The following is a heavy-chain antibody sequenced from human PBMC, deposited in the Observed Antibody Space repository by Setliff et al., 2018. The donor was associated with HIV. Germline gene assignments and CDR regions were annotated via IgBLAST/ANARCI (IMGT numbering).Heavy chain of an antibody. CDR3: AREIPLRGNANMWDYYAMDV. D-gene: IGHD3-16*01. V-gene: IGHV4-61*09. CDR1: GGSISSGNHY. CDR2: IYASGST. Sequence: PSETLSLTCTVSGGSISSGNHYWAWIRQPAGKRLEWIGHIYASGSTYYNPSLNSRASISVDTSNSQVSLRLTSVTAADAAVYYCAREIPLRGNANMWDYYAMDVWGQGITVTVSS. J-gene: IGHJ6*02.